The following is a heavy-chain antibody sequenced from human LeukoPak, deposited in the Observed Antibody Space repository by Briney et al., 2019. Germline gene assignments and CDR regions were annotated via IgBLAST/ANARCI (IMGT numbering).Heavy chain of an antibody. Sequence: GGSLRLSCAASGFTVSSNYMSWVRQAPGKGLEWVSVIYSGGSTYYADSVKGRFTISRDNSKNTLYLQMNSLRAEDTAVYYCARILRWSGYYDYGMDVWGQGTTVTVSS. D-gene: IGHD3-3*01. V-gene: IGHV3-53*01. J-gene: IGHJ6*02. CDR3: ARILRWSGYYDYGMDV. CDR2: IYSGGST. CDR1: GFTVSSNY.